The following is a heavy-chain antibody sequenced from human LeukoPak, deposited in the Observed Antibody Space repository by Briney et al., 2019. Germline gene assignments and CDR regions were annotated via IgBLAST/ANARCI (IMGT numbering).Heavy chain of an antibody. J-gene: IGHJ4*02. Sequence: GASVKVSCKASGYTFTGYYMHWVRQAPGQGLEWMGWINPNSGGTNYAQKFQGRVTMTRDTSISTAYMELSRLRSDDTAVYYCARDGYTMVRGVMGPAYYFDYWGQGTLVTVSS. V-gene: IGHV1-2*02. D-gene: IGHD3-10*01. CDR2: INPNSGGT. CDR1: GYTFTGYY. CDR3: ARDGYTMVRGVMGPAYYFDY.